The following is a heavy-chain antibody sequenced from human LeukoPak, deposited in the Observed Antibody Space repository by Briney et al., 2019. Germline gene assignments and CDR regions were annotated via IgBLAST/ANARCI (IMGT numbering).Heavy chain of an antibody. J-gene: IGHJ4*02. CDR3: AKLAAAGAPYFDY. CDR1: GFIFSSYG. V-gene: IGHV3-30*18. CDR2: ISYDGSNK. D-gene: IGHD6-13*01. Sequence: GGSLRLSCAASGFIFSSYGMHWVRQAPGKGLEWVAVISYDGSNKYYADSVKGRFTIPRDNSKNTLYLQMNSLRAEDTAVYYCAKLAAAGAPYFDYWGQGTLVTVSS.